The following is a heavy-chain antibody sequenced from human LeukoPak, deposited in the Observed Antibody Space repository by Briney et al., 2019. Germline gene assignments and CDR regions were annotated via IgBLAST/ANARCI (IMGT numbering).Heavy chain of an antibody. CDR3: AREGRRYYGSGSSYPYFDY. CDR2: IYTSGST. CDR1: GGSISSGSYY. D-gene: IGHD3-10*01. J-gene: IGHJ4*02. V-gene: IGHV4-61*02. Sequence: PSQTLSLTCTVSGGSISSGSYYWSWIRQPAGKGLEWIGRIYTSGSTNYNPSLKSRVTISVDTSKNQFSLKLSSVTAADTAVYYCAREGRRYYGSGSSYPYFDYWGQGTLVTVSS.